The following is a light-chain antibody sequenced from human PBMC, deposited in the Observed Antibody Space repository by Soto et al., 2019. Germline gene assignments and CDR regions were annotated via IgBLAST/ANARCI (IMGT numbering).Light chain of an antibody. CDR3: QHYNTYSRT. CDR1: QSISSY. Sequence: DIQMTQSPSTLSSSLGDRVTITCRASQSISSYLAWYQQKPGKAPKSLIYDASNLQSGVPSRFSGSGSGTEFTLTISSLQTDDFATYDCQHYNTYSRTFGQGTKVDIK. CDR2: DAS. J-gene: IGKJ1*01. V-gene: IGKV1-5*01.